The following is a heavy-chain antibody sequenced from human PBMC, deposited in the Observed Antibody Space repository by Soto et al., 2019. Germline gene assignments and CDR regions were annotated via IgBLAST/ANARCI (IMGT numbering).Heavy chain of an antibody. CDR2: IIPIFGTA. CDR3: ARAWRRDGYNFYWYFDL. Sequence: SVKVSCKASGGTFSSYAISWVRQPPGQGLEWMGGIIPIFGTANYAQKFQGRVTITADKSTSTAYMELSSLRSEDTAVYYCARAWRRDGYNFYWYFDLWGRGTLVTVSS. J-gene: IGHJ2*01. V-gene: IGHV1-69*06. D-gene: IGHD5-12*01. CDR1: GGTFSSYA.